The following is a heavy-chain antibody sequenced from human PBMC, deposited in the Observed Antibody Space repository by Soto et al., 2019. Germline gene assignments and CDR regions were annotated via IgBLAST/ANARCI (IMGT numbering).Heavy chain of an antibody. CDR1: GLKFSIYA. V-gene: IGHV3-23*01. Sequence: GGSLRRSCEACGLKFSIYAIRSVRQAKGKGLEWVSAISGSGGSTYYADSVKGRFTISRDNSKNTLYVQMNSLRAEDTAVYYCAKDIPKKDIVVVVAAPPGANYFDYWGQGTLVTVSS. CDR2: ISGSGGST. CDR3: AKDIPKKDIVVVVAAPPGANYFDY. D-gene: IGHD2-15*01. J-gene: IGHJ4*02.